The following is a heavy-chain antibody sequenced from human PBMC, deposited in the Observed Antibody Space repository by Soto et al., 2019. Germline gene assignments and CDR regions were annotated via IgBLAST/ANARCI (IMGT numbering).Heavy chain of an antibody. CDR2: ISGSGGST. Sequence: EVQLLESGGGLVQPGGSLRLSCAASGFTFSSYAMSWVRQAPGKGLEWVSAISGSGGSTYYADSVKGRFTISRDNSKNTLYLQMNSLRAEDTAVYYCAKDPYIVVVPAAMGDYWGQGTLVTVSS. CDR3: AKDPYIVVVPAAMGDY. J-gene: IGHJ4*02. V-gene: IGHV3-23*01. CDR1: GFTFSSYA. D-gene: IGHD2-2*01.